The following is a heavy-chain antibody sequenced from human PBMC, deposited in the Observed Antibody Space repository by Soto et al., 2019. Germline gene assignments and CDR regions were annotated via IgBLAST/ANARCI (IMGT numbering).Heavy chain of an antibody. CDR2: INTNTGNP. CDR1: GYTFTSYA. V-gene: IGHV7-4-1*01. J-gene: IGHJ3*02. D-gene: IGHD6-13*01. Sequence: ASVKVSCKASGYTFTSYAMNWVRQAPGQGLEWMGWINTNTGNPTYAQGFTGRFVFSLDTSVSTAYLQICSLKAEDTAVYYCARGVSSSWFRAFDIWGQGTMVTVSS. CDR3: ARGVSSSWFRAFDI.